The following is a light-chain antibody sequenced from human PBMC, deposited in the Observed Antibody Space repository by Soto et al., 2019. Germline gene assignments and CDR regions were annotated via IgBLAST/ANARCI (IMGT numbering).Light chain of an antibody. Sequence: QAVVTQPPSASGSPGQSVTISCTGTSSDVGGYNYVSWYQHHPGKAPKLMIYEVSKRPSGVPDRFSGSKSGNTASLTVSGLQAEDEADFYCSSYAGSNNYMVFGGGTKVTVL. CDR3: SSYAGSNNYMV. CDR2: EVS. V-gene: IGLV2-8*01. CDR1: SSDVGGYNY. J-gene: IGLJ2*01.